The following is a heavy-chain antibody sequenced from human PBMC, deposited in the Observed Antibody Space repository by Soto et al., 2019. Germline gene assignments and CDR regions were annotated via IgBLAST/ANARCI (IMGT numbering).Heavy chain of an antibody. CDR3: ATAVDYDFWSGTTHYGMDV. Sequence: GSLRLSCAASGFTFDDYAMHWVRQAPGKGLEWVSLISWDGGSTYYADSVKGRFTISRDNSKNSLYLQMNSLRSEDTAVYFCATAVDYDFWSGTTHYGMDVWGQGTTVTVSS. V-gene: IGHV3-43D*04. J-gene: IGHJ6*02. CDR2: ISWDGGST. CDR1: GFTFDDYA. D-gene: IGHD3-3*01.